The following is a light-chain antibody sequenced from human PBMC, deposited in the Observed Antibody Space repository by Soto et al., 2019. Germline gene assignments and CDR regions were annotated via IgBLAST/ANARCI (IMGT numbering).Light chain of an antibody. CDR3: QQYNNWPMYT. J-gene: IGKJ2*01. CDR2: GAS. V-gene: IGKV3-15*01. CDR1: QSVSSN. Sequence: EIVMTQSPATLSVSPGERATLSCRASQSVSSNLAWYQQKPGQAPRLLIYGASTRATGIPARFSGSGSWTDFTLTLSTVQSEDFAVYYCQQYNNWPMYTFGQGTKLESK.